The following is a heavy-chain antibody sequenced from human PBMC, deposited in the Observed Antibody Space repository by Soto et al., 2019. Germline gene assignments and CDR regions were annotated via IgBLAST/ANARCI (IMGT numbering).Heavy chain of an antibody. D-gene: IGHD2-21*02. Sequence: GGSLRLSCAASGYAFSNDEMNWIRQARGKGLEWVGYISSGGKTTYYADSLKGRFTISRDNDKNSLSLEMNGLRDDDTAMYYCARVGDKFYGLDYWGQGTRVTVSS. CDR2: ISSGGKTT. V-gene: IGHV3-48*03. CDR3: ARVGDKFYGLDY. J-gene: IGHJ4*02. CDR1: GYAFSNDE.